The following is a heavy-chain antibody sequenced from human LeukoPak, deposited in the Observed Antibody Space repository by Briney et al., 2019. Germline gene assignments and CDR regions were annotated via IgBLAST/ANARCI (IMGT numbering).Heavy chain of an antibody. Sequence: PSETLSLTCAVYGGSFSGYYWSWIRQPPGKGLEWIGEINHSGSTNYNPSLKSRVTISVDTSKNQFYLKLSSVTAADTAVYYCARGGIVVVPAAIPHNWFDPWGQGTLVTVSS. CDR3: ARGGIVVVPAAIPHNWFDP. J-gene: IGHJ5*02. CDR1: GGSFSGYY. D-gene: IGHD2-2*01. CDR2: INHSGST. V-gene: IGHV4-34*01.